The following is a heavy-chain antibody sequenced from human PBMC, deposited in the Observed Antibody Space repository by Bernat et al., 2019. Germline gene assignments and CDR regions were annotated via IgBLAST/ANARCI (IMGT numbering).Heavy chain of an antibody. CDR1: GFTFSGSA. J-gene: IGHJ3*02. CDR3: TRRVRRVRGPRDAFDI. Sequence: EVQLVESGGGLVQPGGSLKLSCAASGFTFSGSAMHWVRQASGKGLEWVGRIRSKANSYATAYAASVKGRFTISRDDSKTTAYLQMNSLKTEDTAVYCCTRRVRRVRGPRDAFDIWGQGTMVTVSS. CDR2: IRSKANSYAT. V-gene: IGHV3-73*01. D-gene: IGHD3-10*01.